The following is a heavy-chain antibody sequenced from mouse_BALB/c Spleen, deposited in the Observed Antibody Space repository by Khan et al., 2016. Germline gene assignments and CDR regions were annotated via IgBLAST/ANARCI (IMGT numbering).Heavy chain of an antibody. CDR2: IFPGSATT. D-gene: IGHD1-2*01. CDR3: ARGITTATFDY. Sequence: QVQLQQSGAEVMKPGASVKISCKATGYTFSRYWIEWVKQRPGHGLEWIGDIFPGSATTNYNENFKAKATFTADTSSTTAYMQLSSLTSADSAVYYCARGITTATFDYWGQGTTLTVSS. CDR1: GYTFSRYW. J-gene: IGHJ2*01. V-gene: IGHV1-9*01.